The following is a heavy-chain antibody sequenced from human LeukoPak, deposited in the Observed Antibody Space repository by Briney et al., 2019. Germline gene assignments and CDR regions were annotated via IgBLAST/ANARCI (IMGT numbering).Heavy chain of an antibody. CDR2: ISWDGGSP. V-gene: IGHV3-43*01. Sequence: GGSLRLSCAASGFSFNDYTMHWVRQTPEKGLEWVSLISWDGGSPYYVDSVKGRFTISRDNAKNSLYLQMNSLRAEDTAVYYCARTEDIVVVVAATPGRGSAFDIWGQGTMVTVSS. CDR3: ARTEDIVVVVAATPGRGSAFDI. D-gene: IGHD2-15*01. CDR1: GFSFNDYT. J-gene: IGHJ3*02.